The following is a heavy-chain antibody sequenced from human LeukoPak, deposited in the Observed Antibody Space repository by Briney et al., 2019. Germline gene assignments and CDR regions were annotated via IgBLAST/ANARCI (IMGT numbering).Heavy chain of an antibody. CDR1: GGSFSGYS. CDR3: ARGQTELGTAYYYYMDV. J-gene: IGHJ6*03. CDR2: IIHSGST. D-gene: IGHD7-27*01. V-gene: IGHV4-34*01. Sequence: SETLSLTCAVNGGSFSGYSWSWIRQSPGKGLEWIADIIHSGSTNYNPPLKSRVTISLDTSRNQFSLKLTSVTAADTAVYYCARGQTELGTAYYYYMDVWGKETTVTVSS.